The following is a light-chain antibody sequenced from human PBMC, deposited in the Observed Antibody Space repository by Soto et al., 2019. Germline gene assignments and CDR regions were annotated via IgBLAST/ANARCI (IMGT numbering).Light chain of an antibody. J-gene: IGKJ1*01. Sequence: EIVMTQSPATLSVSPGERATLSCRASQSVSSNLAGYQQKPGQAPRLLIYGASTRATGIPARFSGSGSGTEFTRTISSRQSEDFAVYYCQQYNNWTSFGQGTKVEIK. V-gene: IGKV3-15*01. CDR1: QSVSSN. CDR3: QQYNNWTS. CDR2: GAS.